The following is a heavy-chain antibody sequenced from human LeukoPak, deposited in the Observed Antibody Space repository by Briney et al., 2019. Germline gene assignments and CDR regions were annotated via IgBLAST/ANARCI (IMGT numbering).Heavy chain of an antibody. CDR3: TTGGLTLDN. CDR2: IKSKTDGGTT. V-gene: IGHV3-15*01. D-gene: IGHD2-2*03. Sequence: GGSLRLSCAAPGFTFSNAWVSWVRQAPGKGLEWVGRIKSKTDGGTTDYAAPVKGRSTISRDDSKDTLYLQMNTLKTEDTAAYYCTTGGLTLDNWGQGTLVTVSS. CDR1: GFTFSNAW. J-gene: IGHJ4*02.